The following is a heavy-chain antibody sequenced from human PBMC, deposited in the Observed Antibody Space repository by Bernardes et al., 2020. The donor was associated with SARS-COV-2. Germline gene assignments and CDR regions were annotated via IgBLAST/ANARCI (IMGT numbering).Heavy chain of an antibody. V-gene: IGHV3-30*03. Sequence: GGSLRLSCAASGFTFSSYGMHWVRQAPGKGLEWVAVISYDGGEKHYADSVKGRFTISRDNSKNTLYLQMNSLRAEDTAVYYCATTPQYEYTRVFDFWGQGTLGTVSS. CDR3: ATTPQYEYTRVFDF. CDR2: ISYDGGEK. CDR1: GFTFSSYG. D-gene: IGHD2-15*01. J-gene: IGHJ4*02.